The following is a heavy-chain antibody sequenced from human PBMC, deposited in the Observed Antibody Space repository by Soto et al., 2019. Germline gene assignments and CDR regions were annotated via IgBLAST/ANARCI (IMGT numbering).Heavy chain of an antibody. CDR3: ARDVSINYYHGSYQYYAMDV. V-gene: IGHV1-69*13. CDR2: IIPFFKAI. J-gene: IGHJ6*02. D-gene: IGHD3-10*01. CDR1: GGTFSSHA. Sequence: ASVKVSCKASGGTFSSHAINWVRQAPGQGLEWMGGIIPFFKAIHYAQKFQGRVTITADDSTSTAYMDLSSLRSEDTAVYYCARDVSINYYHGSYQYYAMDVWGQGTTVTVSS.